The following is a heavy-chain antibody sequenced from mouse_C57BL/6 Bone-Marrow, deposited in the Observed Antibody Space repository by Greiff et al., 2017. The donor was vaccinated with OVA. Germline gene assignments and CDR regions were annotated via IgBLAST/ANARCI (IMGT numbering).Heavy chain of an antibody. J-gene: IGHJ2*01. D-gene: IGHD1-1*01. CDR2: ISYSGST. V-gene: IGHV3-8*01. CDR3: ARGGIITTGGFDY. Sequence: EVMLVESGPGLAKPSQTLSLTCSVTGYSITSDYWNWLRKFPGNKLEYMGYISYSGSTYYNPSLKSRISITRDTSKNQYYLQLNSVTTEDTATYYCARGGIITTGGFDYWGQGTTLTVSS. CDR1: GYSITSDY.